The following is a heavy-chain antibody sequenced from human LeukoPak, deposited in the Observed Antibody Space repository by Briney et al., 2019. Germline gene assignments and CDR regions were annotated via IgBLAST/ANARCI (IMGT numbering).Heavy chain of an antibody. CDR2: IYPSDSDT. V-gene: IGHV5-51*01. Sequence: PGESPQIPCNGSGYRFTSYWITWVRQMPGKGLESMGIIYPSDSDTTYSPSFQGQVTISADKSISTAYLQWNSLKASDTAMYYCARQTTTTTYDPWGQGTLVTVSS. CDR3: ARQTTTTTYDP. CDR1: GYRFTSYW. J-gene: IGHJ5*02. D-gene: IGHD2/OR15-2a*01.